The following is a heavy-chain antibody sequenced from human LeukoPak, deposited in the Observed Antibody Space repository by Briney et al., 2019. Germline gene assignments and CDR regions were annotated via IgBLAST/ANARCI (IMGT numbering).Heavy chain of an antibody. D-gene: IGHD3-22*01. CDR1: GFIFSSYG. J-gene: IGHJ5*02. CDR3: ARDYYDSSGLYP. Sequence: PGGSLRLSCAASGFIFSSYGMHWVRQAPGKGLEWVAFIRYDGGNKYYGDSVKGRFTISRDNFKNTLYLQMNSLRAEDTAVYYCARDYYDSSGLYPWGQGTLVTVSS. V-gene: IGHV3-30*02. CDR2: IRYDGGNK.